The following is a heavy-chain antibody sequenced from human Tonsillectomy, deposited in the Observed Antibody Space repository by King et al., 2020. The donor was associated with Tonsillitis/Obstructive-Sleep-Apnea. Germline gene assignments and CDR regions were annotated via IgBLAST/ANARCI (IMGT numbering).Heavy chain of an antibody. CDR2: IWYDGSNK. CDR1: GFTFSGYV. V-gene: IGHV3-33*01. D-gene: IGHD5-18*01. Sequence: VQLVESGGGVFQPGRSLRLSCAASGFTFSGYVMYWVRKAPGTGLEWVAGIWYDGSNKYYADSVKGRFTISRDNSKNTLYLQMSSLRAEDTAVYYCARGIPPDYWGQGTLVTVSS. J-gene: IGHJ4*02. CDR3: ARGIPPDY.